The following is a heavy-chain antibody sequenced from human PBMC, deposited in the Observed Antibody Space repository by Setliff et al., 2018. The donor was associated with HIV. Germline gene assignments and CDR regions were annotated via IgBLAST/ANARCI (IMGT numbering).Heavy chain of an antibody. J-gene: IGHJ4*02. CDR1: SGSFSGYR. CDR3: ARKHLLNVFDF. CDR2: INHRGST. D-gene: IGHD3-16*01. V-gene: IGHV4-34*01. Sequence: SETLSLTCAVYSGSFSGYRWTWIRQPPGKGLEWIGEINHRGSTTYNPSLRSRVTISVDTSKNQFSLKLNSVTAADTAVYYCARKHLLNVFDFWGQGTLVTVSS.